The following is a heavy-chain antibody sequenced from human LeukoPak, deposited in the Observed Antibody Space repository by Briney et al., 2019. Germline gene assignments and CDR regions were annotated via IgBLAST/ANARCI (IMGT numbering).Heavy chain of an antibody. J-gene: IGHJ4*02. D-gene: IGHD6-13*01. CDR1: GFSFSSFE. CDR2: IDASGTLT. CDR3: ARVASSSWYRFREDLFDY. Sequence: SGGSLRLSCAASGFSFSSFEMNWVRQAPGKGLEWISYIDASGTLTHYADSMEGRFTISRDNAKNTLYLQMNSLRGEDTGIYYCARVASSSWYRFREDLFDYWGQGTLVTVSS. V-gene: IGHV3-48*03.